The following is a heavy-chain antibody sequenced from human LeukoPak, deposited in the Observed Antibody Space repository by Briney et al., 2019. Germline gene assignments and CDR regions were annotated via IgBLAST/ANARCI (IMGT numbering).Heavy chain of an antibody. CDR3: AKSPLRWELLRDY. CDR2: ISGSGGST. J-gene: IGHJ4*02. Sequence: PGGTLRLSCAASGFTFSSYGMSWVRQAPGKGLEWVSAISGSGGSTYYADSVKGRFTISRDNSKNTLYLQMNSLRAEDTAVYYCAKSPLRWELLRDYWGQGTLVTVSS. V-gene: IGHV3-23*01. CDR1: GFTFSSYG. D-gene: IGHD1-26*01.